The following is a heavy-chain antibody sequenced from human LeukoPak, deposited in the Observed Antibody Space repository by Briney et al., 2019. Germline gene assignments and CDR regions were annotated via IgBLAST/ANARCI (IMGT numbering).Heavy chain of an antibody. CDR2: ISYDGSNK. Sequence: PGRSLRLSCAASGFTFSSYAMHWVRQAPGKGLEWVAVISYDGSNKYYADSVKGRFTIPRDNSKNTLYLQMNSLRSEDTAVYYCARARSYFAFDIWGQGTMVTVSS. J-gene: IGHJ3*02. CDR1: GFTFSSYA. CDR3: ARARSYFAFDI. D-gene: IGHD1-26*01. V-gene: IGHV3-30-3*01.